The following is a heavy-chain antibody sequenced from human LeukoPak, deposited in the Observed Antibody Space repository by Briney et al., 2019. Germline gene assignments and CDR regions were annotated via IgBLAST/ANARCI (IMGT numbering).Heavy chain of an antibody. D-gene: IGHD3-22*01. Sequence: SETLSLTCIVSGYSISSGYYWGWIRQPPGKGLEWIGSIFHTGSTSYNPSLKSRVTISVDTSKNQFSLNLISVTAADTAVYYCARLPYYSDSSGYYYGWFDPWGQGTLVTVSS. CDR2: IFHTGST. J-gene: IGHJ5*02. V-gene: IGHV4-38-2*02. CDR3: ARLPYYSDSSGYYYGWFDP. CDR1: GYSISSGYY.